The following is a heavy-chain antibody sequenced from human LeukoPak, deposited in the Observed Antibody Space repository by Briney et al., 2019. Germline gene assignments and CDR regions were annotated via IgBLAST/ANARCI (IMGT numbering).Heavy chain of an antibody. CDR1: GFTFSSYG. V-gene: IGHV3-30*02. CDR3: AKDESWFGEFDYYYYMDV. J-gene: IGHJ6*03. D-gene: IGHD3-10*01. CDR2: IRYDGSNK. Sequence: PGGSLRLSCAASGFTFSSYGMHWVRQAPGKGLEWVSFIRYDGSNKYYADSVKGRFTISRDNSKNTLYLQMNSLRADDTAVYYCAKDESWFGEFDYYYYMDVWGKGTTVTISS.